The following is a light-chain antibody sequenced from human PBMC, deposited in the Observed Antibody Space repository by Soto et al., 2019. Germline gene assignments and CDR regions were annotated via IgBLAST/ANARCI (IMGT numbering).Light chain of an antibody. CDR2: DAS. V-gene: IGKV3-11*01. CDR1: QSVSSY. CDR3: QQRSNWPGFT. Sequence: EIVLTQSPATLSSSPRERATLSCRASQSVSSYLAWYQQKPGQAPRLLIYDASNRATGIPARSSGSGSGTDFTLTISSLELEDFAVYYCQQRSNWPGFTFGPGTKVDIK. J-gene: IGKJ3*01.